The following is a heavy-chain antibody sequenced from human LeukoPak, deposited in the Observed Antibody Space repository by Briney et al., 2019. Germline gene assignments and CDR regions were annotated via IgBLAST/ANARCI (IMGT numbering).Heavy chain of an antibody. J-gene: IGHJ6*02. V-gene: IGHV5-51*01. CDR3: ARHTATNSGSYYYYGMDV. CDR2: IYPGDSDT. Sequence: GESLKISCKGSGYIFTSYWIGWVRQMPGKGLEWMGIIYPGDSDTRYSPSFQGQVTISADKSISTAYLQWSSLKASDTAMYYCARHTATNSGSYYYYGMDVWGQGTTVTVSS. D-gene: IGHD1-26*01. CDR1: GYIFTSYW.